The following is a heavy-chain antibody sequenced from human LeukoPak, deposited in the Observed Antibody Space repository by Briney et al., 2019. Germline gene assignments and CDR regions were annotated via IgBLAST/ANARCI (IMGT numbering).Heavy chain of an antibody. V-gene: IGHV4-38-2*01. D-gene: IGHD3-22*01. Sequence: PSETLSLTCAVSGYSISSGYYWGWIRQPPGKGLEWIGSMYHSGSTYYNPSLKSRVTISVDTSKNQFSLKLSSVPAADTAVYYCASPYYYDSSGSPLGAFDIWGQGTMVTVSS. CDR2: MYHSGST. CDR3: ASPYYYDSSGSPLGAFDI. CDR1: GYSISSGYY. J-gene: IGHJ3*02.